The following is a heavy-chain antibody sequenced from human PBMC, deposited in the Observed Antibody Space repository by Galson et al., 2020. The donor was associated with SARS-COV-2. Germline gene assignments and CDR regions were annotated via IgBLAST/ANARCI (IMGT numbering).Heavy chain of an antibody. CDR3: ARRNTNSWRFDY. J-gene: IGHJ4*03. CDR1: GYTFTDYN. Sequence: ASAKVSCKASGYTFTDYNIHWVRQVPGQGLEWMGWINPNSVGTNSAQKFQGRVTMTSDTSITTAYMELSGLRSDDMAVYYCARRNTNSWRFDYWGHGGLVVVSS. V-gene: IGHV1-2*02. D-gene: IGHD6-13*01. CDR2: INPNSVGT.